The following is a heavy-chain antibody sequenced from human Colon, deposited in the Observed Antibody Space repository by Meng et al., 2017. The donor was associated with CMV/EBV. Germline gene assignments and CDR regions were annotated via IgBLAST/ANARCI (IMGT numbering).Heavy chain of an antibody. CDR2: IYSGGST. CDR3: AGVRDSGAHYGPWFDP. V-gene: IGHV3-53*01. D-gene: IGHD4-17*01. J-gene: IGHJ5*02. Sequence: GESLKISCAASGFTVSSNYMSWVRQAPGKGLEWVSVIYSGGSTYYADSVKGRFTISRDNSKNTLYLQMNSLRAEDTAVYYCAGVRDSGAHYGPWFDPWGQGTLVTVSS. CDR1: GFTVSSNY.